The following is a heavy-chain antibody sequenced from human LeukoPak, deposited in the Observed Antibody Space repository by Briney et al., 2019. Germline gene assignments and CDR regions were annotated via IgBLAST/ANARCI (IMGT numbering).Heavy chain of an antibody. V-gene: IGHV3-21*01. CDR1: GFTFSNHG. CDR2: ISPSGDIK. Sequence: GGSLRLSCATSGFTFSNHGMNWVRQAPGKGLEWVSGISPSGDIKYYADSVKGRFTISRDNAKNSLYLQMNSLRAEDTAVYYCARGGGSYSRDDFDYWGQGTLVTVSS. CDR3: ARGGGSYSRDDFDY. J-gene: IGHJ4*02. D-gene: IGHD1-26*01.